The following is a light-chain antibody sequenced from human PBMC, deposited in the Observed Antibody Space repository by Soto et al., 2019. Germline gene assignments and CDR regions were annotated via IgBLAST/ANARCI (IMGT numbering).Light chain of an antibody. CDR3: QLYNNWPLT. J-gene: IGKJ4*01. Sequence: EIVMTQSPATLSVSPGERATLSCRASQSVSSNLAWYQQKPGQAPRLLIYGASTRATGMPARFSGSGSGTEFTLTISSLQSEDFVVYYCQLYNNWPLTFGGGTKVEIK. CDR2: GAS. V-gene: IGKV3-15*01. CDR1: QSVSSN.